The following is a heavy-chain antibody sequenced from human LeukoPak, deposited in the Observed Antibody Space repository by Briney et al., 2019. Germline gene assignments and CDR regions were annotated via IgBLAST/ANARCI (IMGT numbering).Heavy chain of an antibody. V-gene: IGHV3-30-3*01. Sequence: GGSLRLSCAASGFTFSSYPLHWVRQAPGKGLEWVTLISYDGSKIYYADSVKGRFTISRDNSKNTLYLQMNSLRAEDTALYYCARWLSYYDYWGQGTLVTVSS. CDR2: ISYDGSKI. CDR3: ARWLSYYDY. D-gene: IGHD3-22*01. CDR1: GFTFSSYP. J-gene: IGHJ4*02.